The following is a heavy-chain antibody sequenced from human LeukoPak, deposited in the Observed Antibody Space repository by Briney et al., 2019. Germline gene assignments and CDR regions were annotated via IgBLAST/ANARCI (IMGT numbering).Heavy chain of an antibody. Sequence: ASVKVSCKASGYTFTGYYMHWVRQAPGQGLEWMGWINPNSGGTNYAQKFQGRVTMTRDTSISTAYMELSSLRSEDTAVYYCARVQGYCSGGSCYEGWFDPWGQGTLVTVSS. D-gene: IGHD2-15*01. J-gene: IGHJ5*02. CDR2: INPNSGGT. CDR1: GYTFTGYY. CDR3: ARVQGYCSGGSCYEGWFDP. V-gene: IGHV1-2*02.